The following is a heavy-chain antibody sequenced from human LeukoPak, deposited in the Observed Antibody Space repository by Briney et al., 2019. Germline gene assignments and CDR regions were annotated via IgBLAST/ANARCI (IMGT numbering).Heavy chain of an antibody. CDR1: AYTFNSYL. J-gene: IGHJ5*02. V-gene: IGHV1-46*02. Sequence: ASVKVSCKASAYTFNSYLLHWVRQAPGHGLEWMGMIDPSGGSTDYAQKFQGRVIMTRDTSTTTVYMELSSRRSEDTAVYYCARDLGLRGVTNWFDPWGQGTLVIVSS. CDR2: IDPSGGST. D-gene: IGHD3-10*01. CDR3: ARDLGLRGVTNWFDP.